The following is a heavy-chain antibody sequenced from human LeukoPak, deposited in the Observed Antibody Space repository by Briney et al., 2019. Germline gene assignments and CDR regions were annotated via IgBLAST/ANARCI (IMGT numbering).Heavy chain of an antibody. Sequence: TTSETLSLTCTVSGYSISSGYYWGWIRQSPGKGLEWIGSIYNSGSTYYNPSLKSRITISVDTSKNQFSLRLTSVTAADTAVYYCASLRVPGDFDYWGQGTLVTVSS. CDR1: GYSISSGYY. CDR2: IYNSGST. J-gene: IGHJ4*02. D-gene: IGHD3-16*01. CDR3: ASLRVPGDFDY. V-gene: IGHV4-38-2*02.